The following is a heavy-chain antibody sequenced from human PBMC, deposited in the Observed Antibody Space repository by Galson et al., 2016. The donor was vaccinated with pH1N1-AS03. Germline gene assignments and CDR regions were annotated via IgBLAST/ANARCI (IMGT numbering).Heavy chain of an antibody. CDR3: ARERDSSSSSIFVY. Sequence: SVKVSCKASGGTFSTNGFTWVRQAPGQGLEWMGRIIPMPGRGNYAQKFQGRVTIIADISTSTTYMELSNLTSEDPAIYHCARERDSSSSSIFVYWGQGTQVTVSS. CDR2: IIPMPGRG. J-gene: IGHJ4*02. D-gene: IGHD6-6*01. V-gene: IGHV1-69*04. CDR1: GGTFSTNG.